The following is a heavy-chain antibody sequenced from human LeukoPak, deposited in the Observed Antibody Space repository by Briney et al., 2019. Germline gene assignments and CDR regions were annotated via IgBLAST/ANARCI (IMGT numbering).Heavy chain of an antibody. CDR2: ISYDGSNK. CDR1: GFTFLDYA. J-gene: IGHJ6*03. Sequence: GGSLRLSCVTSGFTFLDYAVHWVRQAPGKGLEWVAVISYDGSNKYYADSVKGRFTISRDNSKNTLYLQMNSLRAEDTAVYYCARGDYSTRTYYYYMDVWGKGTTVTVSS. CDR3: ARGDYSTRTYYYYMDV. V-gene: IGHV3-30-3*01. D-gene: IGHD4-11*01.